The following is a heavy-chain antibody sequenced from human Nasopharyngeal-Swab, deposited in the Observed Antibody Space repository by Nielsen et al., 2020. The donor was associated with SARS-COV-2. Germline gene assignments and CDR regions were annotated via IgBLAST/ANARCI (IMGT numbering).Heavy chain of an antibody. CDR1: GFTFSSYS. J-gene: IGHJ4*02. CDR3: ATSLQKDYFDY. Sequence: GESLKISCAASGFTFSSYSMNWVRPAPGKGLEWVSSISSSSSYIYYADSVKGRFTISRDNAKNSLYLQMNSLRAEDTAVYYCATSLQKDYFDYWGQGTLVTVSS. V-gene: IGHV3-21*04. CDR2: ISSSSSYI. D-gene: IGHD3-10*01.